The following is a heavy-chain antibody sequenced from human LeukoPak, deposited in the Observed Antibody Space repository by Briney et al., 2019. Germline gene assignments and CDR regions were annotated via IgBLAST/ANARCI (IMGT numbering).Heavy chain of an antibody. CDR2: IYYSGST. Sequence: SETLSLTCTVSGGSISSYYWSWIRQPPGKGLEWIGYIYYSGSTNYNPSRKSRVTISVDTSKNQFSLKLSSVTAADTAVYYCARDPLQDSSSWYGPNWYFDLWGRGTRVSV. CDR1: GGSISSYY. CDR3: ARDPLQDSSSWYGPNWYFDL. V-gene: IGHV4-59*01. J-gene: IGHJ2*01. D-gene: IGHD6-13*01.